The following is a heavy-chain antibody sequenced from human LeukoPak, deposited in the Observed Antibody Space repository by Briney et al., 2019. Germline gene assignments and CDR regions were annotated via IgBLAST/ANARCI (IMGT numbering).Heavy chain of an antibody. J-gene: IGHJ4*02. Sequence: GGSLRLSCAASGFTFSSYAMSWVRQAPGKGLEWVSAISGSGGSTYYADSVKGRFTISRDNSKNTLYLQMNSLSAEDTAVYYCAKATGYCSGGSCYSGGGDYWGQGTLVTVSS. D-gene: IGHD2-15*01. V-gene: IGHV3-23*01. CDR1: GFTFSSYA. CDR2: ISGSGGST. CDR3: AKATGYCSGGSCYSGGGDY.